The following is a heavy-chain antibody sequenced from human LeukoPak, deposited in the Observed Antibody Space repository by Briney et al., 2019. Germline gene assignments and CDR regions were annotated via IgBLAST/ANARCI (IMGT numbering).Heavy chain of an antibody. V-gene: IGHV3-23*01. D-gene: IGHD6-19*01. CDR3: AKVKTQWLGPAEPYYYGMDV. J-gene: IGHJ6*02. CDR1: GFTFSSYA. Sequence: PGGALRLSCAASGFTFSSYAMSWVRQAPGKGLEGVSAISGSGGSTYYADSVKGRFTISRDNSKNTLYLQMNSLRAEDTAVYYCAKVKTQWLGPAEPYYYGMDVWGQGTTVTVSS. CDR2: ISGSGGST.